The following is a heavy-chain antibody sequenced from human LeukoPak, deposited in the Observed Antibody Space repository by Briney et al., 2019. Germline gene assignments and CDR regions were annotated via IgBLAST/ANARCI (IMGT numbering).Heavy chain of an antibody. J-gene: IGHJ5*02. CDR3: VRIIRYCSGGSCS. V-gene: IGHV1-2*02. CDR2: INPNSGGT. Sequence: ASVKVSCKTSGYTFTGYYIDWVRQAPGQGLEWMGWINPNSGGTSYAQRFQGRVTMTRDTSISTAYMELSRLTSDDTALYYCVRIIRYCSGGSCSWGWGPRVTVSS. D-gene: IGHD2-15*01. CDR1: GYTFTGYY.